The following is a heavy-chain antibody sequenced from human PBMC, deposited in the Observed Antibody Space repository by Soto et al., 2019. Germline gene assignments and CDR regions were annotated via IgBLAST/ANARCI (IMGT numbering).Heavy chain of an antibody. D-gene: IGHD3-22*01. CDR3: ARSYYDSTGFAVDP. CDR2: ISPSSGNT. V-gene: IGHV1-18*01. Sequence: ASVKVSCKASGYTFTSYGFSWVRQAPGQGLEWMGWISPSSGNTRYAQKFQGRVTMTTDTSTRTAYMELRSLRSDDTAVYYCARSYYDSTGFAVDPWGQGTLVTVSS. CDR1: GYTFTSYG. J-gene: IGHJ5*02.